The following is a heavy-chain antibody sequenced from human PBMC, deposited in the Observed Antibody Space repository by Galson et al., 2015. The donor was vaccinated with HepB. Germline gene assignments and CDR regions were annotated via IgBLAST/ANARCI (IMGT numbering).Heavy chain of an antibody. D-gene: IGHD3-3*01. J-gene: IGHJ3*02. Sequence: SLRLSCAASGFTFSSYGMHWVRQAPGKGLEWVAVISYDGSNKYYADSVKGRFTISRDNSKNTLYLQMNSLRAEDTAVYYCARDGRKVYYDFWSGTNAFDIWGQGTMVTVSS. CDR3: ARDGRKVYYDFWSGTNAFDI. CDR2: ISYDGSNK. CDR1: GFTFSSYG. V-gene: IGHV3-30*03.